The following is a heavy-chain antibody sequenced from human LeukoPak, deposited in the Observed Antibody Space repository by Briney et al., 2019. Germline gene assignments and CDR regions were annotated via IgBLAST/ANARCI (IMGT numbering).Heavy chain of an antibody. V-gene: IGHV3-7*03. J-gene: IGHJ4*02. Sequence: GGSLRLSCAASGFTFSSYWMSWVRQAPGKGLEWVANIKQDGNEKYYVDSVKGRFTISRDDSRNTLYLQMNSLRGDDTAVYYCAKDVGKWESLHFFDYWGQGTLVTVSS. CDR3: AKDVGKWESLHFFDY. D-gene: IGHD1-26*01. CDR2: IKQDGNEK. CDR1: GFTFSSYW.